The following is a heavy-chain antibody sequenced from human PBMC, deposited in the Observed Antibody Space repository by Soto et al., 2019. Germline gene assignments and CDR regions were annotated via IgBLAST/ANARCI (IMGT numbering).Heavy chain of an antibody. J-gene: IGHJ4*02. V-gene: IGHV1-18*01. Sequence: QVQLVQSGAEVKMPGASVKVSCQASGYIFTINGISWVRQAPGQGLEWLGWISANSGNTNHAQNVQDRVILTTNASTATAYMELRSLRSDDTAVYYCARDRNHGLDNWGQGTLVTVSS. CDR2: ISANSGNT. CDR1: GYIFTING. CDR3: ARDRNHGLDN. D-gene: IGHD4-17*01.